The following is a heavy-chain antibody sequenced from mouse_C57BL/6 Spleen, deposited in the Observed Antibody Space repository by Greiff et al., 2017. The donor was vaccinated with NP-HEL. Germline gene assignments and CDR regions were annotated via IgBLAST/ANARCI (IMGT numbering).Heavy chain of an antibody. V-gene: IGHV2-6*03. D-gene: IGHD2-3*01. J-gene: IGHJ3*01. CDR1: GFSLTSYG. CDR2: IWSDGST. Sequence: VQLVESGPGLVAPSQSLSITCTVSGFSLTSYGVHWVRQPPGKGLEWLVVIWSDGSTTYNSALKPRLSISKDNSKSQVFLKMNSLQTDDTAMYYCARGSYDGYYSFAYWGQGTLVTVSA. CDR3: ARGSYDGYYSFAY.